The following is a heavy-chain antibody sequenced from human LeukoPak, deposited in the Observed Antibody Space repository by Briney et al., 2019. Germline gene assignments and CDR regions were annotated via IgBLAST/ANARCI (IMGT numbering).Heavy chain of an antibody. CDR1: GGSFSGYY. V-gene: IGHV4-34*01. CDR2: INHSGSP. Sequence: PSETLSLTCAVYGGSFSGYYWSWIRQPPGKGLEWIGEINHSGSPNYNPSLKSRVTISVDTSKNQFSLKLSSVTAADTAVYYCASARRDYYYGMDVWGQGTTVTVSS. J-gene: IGHJ6*02. D-gene: IGHD6-6*01. CDR3: ASARRDYYYGMDV.